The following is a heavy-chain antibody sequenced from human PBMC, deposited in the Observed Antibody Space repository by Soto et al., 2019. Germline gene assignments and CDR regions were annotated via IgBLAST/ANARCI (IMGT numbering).Heavy chain of an antibody. CDR3: ARAHYRSSSFFFDY. CDR2: VHPSGGNT. D-gene: IGHD2-15*01. V-gene: IGHV1-46*01. CDR1: GYSFTAYF. Sequence: ASVKVSCKASGYSFTAYFMHWVRQAPGQGLEWMGIVHPSGGNTNYAQKFQGRVTMTWDTSTTTVYMELSSLRSDDTAVYYCARAHYRSSSFFFDYWGQGTRVTFSS. J-gene: IGHJ4*02.